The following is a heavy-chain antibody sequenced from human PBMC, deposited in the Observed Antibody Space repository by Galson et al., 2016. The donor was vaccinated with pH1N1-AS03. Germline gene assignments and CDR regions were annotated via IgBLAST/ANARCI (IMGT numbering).Heavy chain of an antibody. CDR2: SGSGGST. D-gene: IGHD6-13*01. CDR1: GFTFSSYA. V-gene: IGHV3-23*01. Sequence: SLRLSCAASGFTFSSYAMSWVRQAPGKGPEWVSTSGSGGSTYYADSVKGRFTISRDNSKNTLYVQMNSLRAEDTAVYYCAKLRGQLSYNWYFDLWGRGTLVTVSS. CDR3: AKLRGQLSYNWYFDL. J-gene: IGHJ2*01.